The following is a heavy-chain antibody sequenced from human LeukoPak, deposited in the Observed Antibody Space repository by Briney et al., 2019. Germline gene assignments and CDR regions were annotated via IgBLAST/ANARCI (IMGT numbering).Heavy chain of an antibody. J-gene: IGHJ5*02. CDR2: INHSGST. D-gene: IGHD1-20*01. V-gene: IGHV4-34*01. CDR3: AIRITGTTTNWFDP. Sequence: SETLSLACAVYGGSFSGYYWSWIRQPPGKGLEWIGEINHSGSTNYNPSLKSRVTISVDTSKNQFSLKLSSVTAADTAVYYCAIRITGTTTNWFDPWGQATLVAVS. CDR1: GGSFSGYY.